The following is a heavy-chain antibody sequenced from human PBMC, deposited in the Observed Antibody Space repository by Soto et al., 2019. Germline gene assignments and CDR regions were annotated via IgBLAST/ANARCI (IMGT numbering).Heavy chain of an antibody. CDR1: GVSGLTFRSYS. J-gene: IGHJ6*02. Sequence: EVQLLESGGALVQPGGSLRLSCEVSGVSGLTFRSYSMSWVRQTPGKGLEWVSFISSGGDTTYYADSVKGRFTISRDNSKNKLYLQMSSLRVEDTAIFFCARVGRTAEYYNHFGMDVWGPGTTVTVSS. CDR3: ARVGRTAEYYNHFGMDV. D-gene: IGHD2-2*01. V-gene: IGHV3-23*01. CDR2: ISSGGDTT.